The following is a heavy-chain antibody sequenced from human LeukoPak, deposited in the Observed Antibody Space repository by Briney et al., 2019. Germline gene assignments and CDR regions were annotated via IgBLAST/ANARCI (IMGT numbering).Heavy chain of an antibody. CDR3: AREPSRWETYFDY. V-gene: IGHV3-48*04. CDR1: GFTFSTYS. J-gene: IGHJ4*02. CDR2: ISSSSNTI. Sequence: PGGSLRLSCAASGFTFSTYSMNWVRQAPGKGLEWVSYISSSSNTIYYADSVKGRFTISRDNAKNSLYLQMNSLRAEDTAVYYCAREPSRWETYFDYWGQGTLVTVSS. D-gene: IGHD1-26*01.